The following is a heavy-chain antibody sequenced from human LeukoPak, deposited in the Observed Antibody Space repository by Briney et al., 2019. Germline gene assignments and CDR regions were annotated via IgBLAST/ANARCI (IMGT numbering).Heavy chain of an antibody. D-gene: IGHD4-17*01. CDR1: GFTFSSSA. J-gene: IGHJ4*02. CDR3: AKEGGYGDLDY. CDR2: FIGSSGTT. V-gene: IGHV3-23*01. Sequence: GGSLRLSCVASGFTFSSSAMSWVRQAPGQGLEWVSAFIGSSGTTYYGDSMKGRFTISRDNSKNTLYLQMNSLRAEDTALYYCAKEGGYGDLDYWGQGTLVTVSS.